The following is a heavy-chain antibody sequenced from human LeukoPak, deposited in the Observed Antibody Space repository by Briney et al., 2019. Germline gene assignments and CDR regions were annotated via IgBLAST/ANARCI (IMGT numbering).Heavy chain of an antibody. CDR3: ARGAGPFDN. D-gene: IGHD6-19*01. J-gene: IGHJ4*02. CDR2: MYTSETT. Sequence: SETLSLTCTVSGDSISSDCWSWIRQPAGKGLEWIGRMYTSETTNYNPSLKSRVTMSVDTTKNQLSLKLRSVTAAGTAVYYCARGAGPFDNWGQGILVTVSS. CDR1: GDSISSDC. V-gene: IGHV4-4*07.